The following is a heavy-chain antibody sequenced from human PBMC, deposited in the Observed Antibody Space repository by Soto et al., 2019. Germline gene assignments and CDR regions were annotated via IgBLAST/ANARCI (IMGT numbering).Heavy chain of an antibody. D-gene: IGHD4-17*01. CDR2: ISFDGSNE. CDR3: ARPAATVIFYSGMDV. J-gene: IGHJ6*02. V-gene: IGHV3-30-3*01. CDR1: GFTFSDYA. Sequence: LRLSCAASGFTFSDYAMHWVRQAPGKGLEWVAIISFDGSNEHYADSVQGRFTISRDNSENTLYLQMNSLRADDTAVYYCARPAATVIFYSGMDVWGQGTTVTVSS.